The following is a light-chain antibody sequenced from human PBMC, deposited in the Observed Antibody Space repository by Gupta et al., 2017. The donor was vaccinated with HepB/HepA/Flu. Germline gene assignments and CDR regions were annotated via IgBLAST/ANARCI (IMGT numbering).Light chain of an antibody. V-gene: IGLV1-44*01. J-gene: IGLJ2*01. CDR2: SNN. CDR1: TSNTGSNT. Sequence: QSVLTPPPSASGTPGQRVTISCSGSTSNTGSNTINWYQQLPGTAPKLLIYSNNQRPSGVPDRFSGSKSGTSASLTISGLHAEGDADYYCATCEDILNGRVFGGGTKLTVL. CDR3: ATCEDILNGRV.